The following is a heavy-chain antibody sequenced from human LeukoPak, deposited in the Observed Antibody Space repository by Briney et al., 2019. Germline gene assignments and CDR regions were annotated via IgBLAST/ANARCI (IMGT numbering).Heavy chain of an antibody. V-gene: IGHV3-7*01. CDR1: GFTFSSYW. Sequence: TGGSLRLSCAASGFTFSSYWMSWVRQAPGKGLEWVANIKQDGSEKYYVDSVKGRFTISRDNAKNSLYLQMNSLRAEDTAVYYCARTPRFCGSCFLFDYWGQGTLVTVSS. CDR2: IKQDGSEK. CDR3: ARTPRFCGSCFLFDY. J-gene: IGHJ4*02. D-gene: IGHD2-15*01.